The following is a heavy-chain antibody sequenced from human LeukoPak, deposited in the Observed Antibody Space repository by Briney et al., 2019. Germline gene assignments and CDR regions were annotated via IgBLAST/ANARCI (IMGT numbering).Heavy chain of an antibody. J-gene: IGHJ4*02. Sequence: SETLSLTCTVSGGSINSYYWSWIRQPPGKGLEWIGYIYYSGSTNHNPSLKSRVTISVDTSKNQFSLKLSSVTAADTAVYYCAREGSSSSWDYWGQGTLVTVSS. V-gene: IGHV4-59*01. CDR2: IYYSGST. CDR3: AREGSSSSWDY. CDR1: GGSINSYY. D-gene: IGHD6-13*01.